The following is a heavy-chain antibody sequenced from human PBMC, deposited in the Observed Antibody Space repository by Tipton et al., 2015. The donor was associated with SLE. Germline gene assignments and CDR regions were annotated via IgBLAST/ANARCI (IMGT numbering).Heavy chain of an antibody. Sequence: SLRLSCAASGFTFSSYGMHWVRQAPGKGLEWVAVIWYDGSNKYYADSVKGRFTISRDNSKNTLYLQMNSLRAEDTAVYYCAGSDGLRYFDWLSYYYYGMDVWGQGTTVTVSS. V-gene: IGHV3-33*08. CDR2: IWYDGSNK. CDR3: AGSDGLRYFDWLSYYYYGMDV. CDR1: GFTFSSYG. D-gene: IGHD3-9*01. J-gene: IGHJ6*02.